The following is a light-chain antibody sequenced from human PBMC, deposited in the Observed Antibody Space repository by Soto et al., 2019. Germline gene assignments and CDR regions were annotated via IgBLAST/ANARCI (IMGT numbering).Light chain of an antibody. CDR1: QSITNW. V-gene: IGKV1-5*01. J-gene: IGKJ1*01. CDR3: QQGWT. Sequence: DIQMTQSPSTLSASVGDRVTITCRASQSITNWLVWYQQKPGKAPKLLIYDASSLQAGVASRFSGSGSGTEFTLTISSLQPDDFATYYCQQGWTFGQGTKVDIK. CDR2: DAS.